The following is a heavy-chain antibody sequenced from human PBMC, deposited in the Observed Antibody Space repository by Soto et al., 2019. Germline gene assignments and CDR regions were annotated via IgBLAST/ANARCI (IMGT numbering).Heavy chain of an antibody. V-gene: IGHV4-34*01. D-gene: IGHD1-26*01. CDR1: GGSFSGYY. J-gene: IGHJ5*01. CDR3: ARHDSGTDS. CDR2: INHSGST. Sequence: SETLSLTCAVYGGSFSGYYWTWIRQPPGTGLEWIGEINHSGSTNYNPSLKSRVTISVDTSKNQFSLKLTSVTAADTAVYYCARHDSGTDSWGQGTLVTVSS.